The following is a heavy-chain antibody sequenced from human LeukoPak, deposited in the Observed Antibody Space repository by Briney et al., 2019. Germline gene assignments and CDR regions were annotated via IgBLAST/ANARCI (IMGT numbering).Heavy chain of an antibody. CDR1: GFTFSSYS. Sequence: GGSLRLSCAASGFTFSSYSMNWVRQAPGKGLEWISYITSSSSSIHYADSVKGRFTVSRDNAKNSVHLQMNSLRDEDTAVYYCASQTSAKAFDYWGQGTLVTVSS. V-gene: IGHV3-48*02. CDR3: ASQTSAKAFDY. D-gene: IGHD2-2*01. CDR2: ITSSSSSI. J-gene: IGHJ4*02.